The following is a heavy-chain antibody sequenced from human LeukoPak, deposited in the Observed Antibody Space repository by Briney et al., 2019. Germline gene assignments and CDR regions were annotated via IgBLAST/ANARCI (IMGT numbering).Heavy chain of an antibody. J-gene: IGHJ4*02. V-gene: IGHV1-18*01. CDR3: ARGPTGSSIAARLPDY. CDR2: ISAYNGNT. D-gene: IGHD6-6*01. CDR1: GYTFTSYG. Sequence: ASVKVSCKASGYTFTSYGISWVRQAPGQGLEWMGWISAYNGNTNYAQKLQGRVTMTTDTSTSTAHMELRSLRSDDTAVYYCARGPTGSSIAARLPDYWGQGTLVTVSS.